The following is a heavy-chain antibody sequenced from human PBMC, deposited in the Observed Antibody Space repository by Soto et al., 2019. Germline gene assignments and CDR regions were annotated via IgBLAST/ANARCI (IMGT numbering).Heavy chain of an antibody. CDR3: AKEASGTHRLDWYFDL. J-gene: IGHJ2*01. V-gene: IGHV3-30*18. CDR2: ILKDGSNE. D-gene: IGHD1-1*01. CDR1: RFTLSSYG. Sequence: QVQLVESGGGVVQPGRSLRLSCAASRFTLSSYGMHWVRQAPGKGLEWVAVILKDGSNEYYADSVKGRFTISRDNSKNTLYSELNSLRAEDTAVYYCAKEASGTHRLDWYFDLWGRGTLVSVSS.